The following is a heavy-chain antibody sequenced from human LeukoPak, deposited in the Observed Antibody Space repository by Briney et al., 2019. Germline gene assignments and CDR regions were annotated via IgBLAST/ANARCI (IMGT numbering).Heavy chain of an antibody. CDR2: ISSRSSYI. CDR1: GFTFSSYS. CDR3: VRGVGATPDFFDY. J-gene: IGHJ4*02. Sequence: VGSLRLSCAASGFTFSSYSMNWVRQAPGKGLEWVSSISSRSSYIYYADSVKGRFTISRDNAKNSLYLQMNSLRAEDTAVFYCVRGVGATPDFFDYWGQGTLVTVSS. V-gene: IGHV3-21*01. D-gene: IGHD1-26*01.